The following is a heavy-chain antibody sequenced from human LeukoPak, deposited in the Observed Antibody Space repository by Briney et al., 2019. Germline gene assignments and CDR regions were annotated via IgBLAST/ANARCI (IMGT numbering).Heavy chain of an antibody. CDR2: ISGSGGST. Sequence: GGSLRLSCAASGFTFSSYAMSWVRQAPGKGLEWVSAISGSGGSTYYADSVKGRFTISRGNSKNTLYLQMNSLRAEDTAVYYCARVDPGSYLMFYYVDFWGQGTLVTVSS. J-gene: IGHJ4*02. D-gene: IGHD3-10*01. CDR1: GFTFSSYA. V-gene: IGHV3-23*01. CDR3: ARVDPGSYLMFYYVDF.